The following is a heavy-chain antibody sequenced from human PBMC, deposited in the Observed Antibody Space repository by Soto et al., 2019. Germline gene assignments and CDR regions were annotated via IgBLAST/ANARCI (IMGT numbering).Heavy chain of an antibody. CDR1: GYTFTSYA. D-gene: IGHD5-18*01. Sequence: QVQLVQSGAEEKKPGASVKVSCKASGYTFTSYAMHWVRQAPGQRLEWMGWINAGNGNTKYSQKFQGRVTITRDTSASTAYMELSSLRSEDTAVYYCARDLDTAMARVPLNYYYGMDVWGQGTTVTVSS. CDR3: ARDLDTAMARVPLNYYYGMDV. CDR2: INAGNGNT. J-gene: IGHJ6*02. V-gene: IGHV1-3*05.